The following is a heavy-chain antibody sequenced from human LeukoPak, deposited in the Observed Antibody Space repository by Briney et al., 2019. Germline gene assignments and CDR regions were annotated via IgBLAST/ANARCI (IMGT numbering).Heavy chain of an antibody. J-gene: IGHJ4*02. CDR3: ARVTDRFLATQFDY. CDR2: IYYSGST. D-gene: IGHD3-3*01. CDR1: GGSISSGDYY. Sequence: PSETLSLTCTVSGGSISSGDYYWSWIRQPPGKGLEWIGYIYYSGSTYYNPSPKSRVTISVDTSKNQFSLKLSSVTAADTAVYYCARVTDRFLATQFDYWGQGTLVTVSS. V-gene: IGHV4-30-4*01.